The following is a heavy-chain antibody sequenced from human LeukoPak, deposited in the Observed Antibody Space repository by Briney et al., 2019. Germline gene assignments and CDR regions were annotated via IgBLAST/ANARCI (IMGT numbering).Heavy chain of an antibody. CDR3: ARDRFLYGSGPRGSGPVDY. CDR1: GFTFSDYY. Sequence: GGSLRLSCAASGFTFSDYYMSWIRQAPGKGLEWVSYISSSGSTIYYADSVKGRFTISRDNAKNSLYLQMNSLRAEDTAVYYCARDRFLYGSGPRGSGPVDYWGQGTLVTVSS. V-gene: IGHV3-11*04. D-gene: IGHD3-10*01. CDR2: ISSSGSTI. J-gene: IGHJ4*02.